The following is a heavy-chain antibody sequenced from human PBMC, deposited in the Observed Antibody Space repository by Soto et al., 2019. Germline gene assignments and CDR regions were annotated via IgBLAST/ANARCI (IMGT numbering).Heavy chain of an antibody. CDR1: GFTFSNAW. Sequence: EVQLVESGGGLVKPGGSLRLSCAASGFTFSNAWMNWVRQAPGKGLEWVGRIKSKTDGGTTDYAAPVKGRFTISRDYSKNTLYLQMNSLKTEDTAVYYCTTGYCSGGSCYSYYYYYGMDVWGQGTTVTVSS. D-gene: IGHD2-15*01. CDR2: IKSKTDGGTT. V-gene: IGHV3-15*07. J-gene: IGHJ6*02. CDR3: TTGYCSGGSCYSYYYYYGMDV.